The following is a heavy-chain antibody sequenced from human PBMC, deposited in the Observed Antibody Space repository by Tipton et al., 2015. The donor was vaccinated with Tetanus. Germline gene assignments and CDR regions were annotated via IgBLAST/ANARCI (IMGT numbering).Heavy chain of an antibody. CDR3: ARQYYYDSSGYYPNPHAFDI. Sequence: QLVQSGAEVKKPGESLKISCKGSGYSFTSYWIGWVRQMPGKGLEWMGIIYPGDSDTRYSPSFQGQVPISADKSISTAYLQWSSLKASDTAMYYCARQYYYDSSGYYPNPHAFDIWGQGTMVTVSS. CDR2: IYPGDSDT. J-gene: IGHJ3*02. V-gene: IGHV5-51*01. CDR1: GYSFTSYW. D-gene: IGHD3-22*01.